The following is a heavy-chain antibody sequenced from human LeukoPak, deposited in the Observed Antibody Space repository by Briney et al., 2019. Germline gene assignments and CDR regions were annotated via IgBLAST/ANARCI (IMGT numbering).Heavy chain of an antibody. J-gene: IGHJ4*02. CDR3: EGGAGY. CDR1: GFTFSSNW. Sequence: PGGSLRLSCADSGFTFSSNWMSWVRQAPGKGLEWVANIKKDGSDKYYVDSVKGRFTISRDNARNSLYLQMNSLRVEDTAVYYCEGGAGYWGQGTPVTVSS. CDR2: IKKDGSDK. D-gene: IGHD4/OR15-4a*01. V-gene: IGHV3-7*01.